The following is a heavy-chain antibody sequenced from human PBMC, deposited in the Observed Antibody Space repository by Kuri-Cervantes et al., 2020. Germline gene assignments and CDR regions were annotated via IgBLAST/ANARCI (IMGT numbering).Heavy chain of an antibody. D-gene: IGHD2-15*01. CDR2: IWYDGSNK. J-gene: IGHJ6*02. Sequence: GESLKISCAASGFTFSSYGMHWVRQAPGKGLEWVAVIWYDGSNKYYADSVKGRFTISRDNSKNTLYLQMNSLRAEDTAVYYCARVAPNYYYGMDAWGQGTTVTVSS. CDR1: GFTFSSYG. CDR3: ARVAPNYYYGMDA. V-gene: IGHV3-33*01.